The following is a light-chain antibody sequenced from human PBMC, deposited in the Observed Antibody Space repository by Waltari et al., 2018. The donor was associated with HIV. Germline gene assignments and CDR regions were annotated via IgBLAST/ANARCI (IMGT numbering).Light chain of an antibody. CDR1: ALSKQY. J-gene: IGLJ3*02. V-gene: IGLV3-25*03. CDR3: QSTDSSGYLWV. Sequence: SSELTQAPSVSVSPGQPARITCSGDALSKQYTYWYQQKAGQAPVLVMYKDSERPSEIPARFSGSSAGATVTLTINGVQAEDEADYYCQSTDSSGYLWVFGGGTKLTV. CDR2: KDS.